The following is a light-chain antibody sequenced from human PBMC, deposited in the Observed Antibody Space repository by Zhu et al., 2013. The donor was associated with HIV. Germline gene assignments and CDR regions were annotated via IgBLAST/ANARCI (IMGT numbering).Light chain of an antibody. CDR2: DSS. CDR3: QQYAKSPVT. CDR1: QSVSSNF. J-gene: IGKJ4*01. V-gene: IGKV3-20*01. Sequence: EIVMTQSPATLSVSPGERATLSCRASQSVSSNFLAWYRQRPGQAPRLLIYDSSRRATGIPDRFSGSGSGTDFTLRISRLEPEDFALYYCQQYAKSPVTFGGGTTVEVK.